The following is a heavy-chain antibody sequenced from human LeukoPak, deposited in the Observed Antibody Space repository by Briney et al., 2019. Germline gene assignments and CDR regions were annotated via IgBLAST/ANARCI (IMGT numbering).Heavy chain of an antibody. CDR2: INTNTGHT. CDR1: GHTFTSYA. CDR3: ARDMITFGGVITPDAFDI. D-gene: IGHD3-16*01. Sequence: GASVKVSCKASGHTFTSYATNWVRQAPGQGLEWMGWINTNTGHTTYAQGFAGRFVFSLDTSVSTAYLQISSLKAEDTAVYYCARDMITFGGVITPDAFDIWGQGTMVTVSS. J-gene: IGHJ3*02. V-gene: IGHV7-4-1*02.